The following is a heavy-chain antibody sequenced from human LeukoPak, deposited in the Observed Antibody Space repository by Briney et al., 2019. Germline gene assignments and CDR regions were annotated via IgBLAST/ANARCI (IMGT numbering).Heavy chain of an antibody. Sequence: GGFLRLSCAASGFTFSSHGMCWVRQAPGRGLEWVSSISIGGDTTYSDSVKGRFTISRDNSKNTLYLQLDSLRAEDTAIYYCAKEIRPNDCWGQGTLVTVSS. J-gene: IGHJ4*02. CDR2: ISIGGDTT. V-gene: IGHV3-23*01. CDR3: AKEIRPNDC. D-gene: IGHD4-17*01. CDR1: GFTFSSHG.